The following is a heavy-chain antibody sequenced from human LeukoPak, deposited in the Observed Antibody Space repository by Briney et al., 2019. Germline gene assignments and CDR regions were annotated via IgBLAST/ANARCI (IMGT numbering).Heavy chain of an antibody. CDR1: LGTFSNYA. CDR2: IIPILGIA. Sequence: GASVKVTCKASLGTFSNYAISWVRQAPGQGLEWMGRIIPILGIANNGQKFQGRVTITADKSTSTAYMELSSLRSEDTAVYYCARAGVIAAAEYYYYYYYMDVWGKGTTVTVSS. D-gene: IGHD6-13*01. CDR3: ARAGVIAAAEYYYYYYYMDV. J-gene: IGHJ6*03. V-gene: IGHV1-69*10.